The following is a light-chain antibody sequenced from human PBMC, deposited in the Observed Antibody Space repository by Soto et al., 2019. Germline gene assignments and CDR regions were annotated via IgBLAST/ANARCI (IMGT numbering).Light chain of an antibody. Sequence: EIVLTQSPGTLSLSPGERATLSCRARRSVSSRYLAWYQQKAGQAPRLLIAGASSTATGIPDRFSGSGSGTDFTLSISRLEPEDFAMYYCHQYGDSPNTSGQGTKVEIK. CDR1: RSVSSRY. J-gene: IGKJ2*01. CDR3: HQYGDSPNT. CDR2: GAS. V-gene: IGKV3-20*01.